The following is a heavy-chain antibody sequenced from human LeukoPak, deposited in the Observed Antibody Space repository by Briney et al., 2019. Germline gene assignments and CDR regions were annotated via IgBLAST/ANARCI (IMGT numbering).Heavy chain of an antibody. D-gene: IGHD6-6*01. CDR3: ARRAIAYSSFLYTGAFDP. J-gene: IGHJ5*02. CDR2: FYYTGST. Sequence: SETLSLTCTVSGDSVSSGGSYYWAWIRQPPGKGLGWIGSFYYTGSTYYNPSLKSRVTVSVDTSKNQLCLEVSSVTAADTAVYYCARRAIAYSSFLYTGAFDPWGQGTLVTVSS. CDR1: GDSVSSGGSYY. V-gene: IGHV4-39*01.